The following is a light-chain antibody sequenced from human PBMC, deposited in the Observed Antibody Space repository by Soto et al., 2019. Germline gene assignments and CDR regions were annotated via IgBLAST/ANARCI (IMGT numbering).Light chain of an antibody. V-gene: IGLV2-8*01. CDR3: SSYAGSNTLI. Sequence: QSALTKPPSASGSPGQSITISCAGTSGDLGLYNYVSWFQQHPGKAPKLIIFEVNKRPSGVPDRFSGSKSGNTASLTVSGLQADDEAQYYCSSYAGSNTLIFGGGTKLTVL. J-gene: IGLJ2*01. CDR1: SGDLGLYNY. CDR2: EVN.